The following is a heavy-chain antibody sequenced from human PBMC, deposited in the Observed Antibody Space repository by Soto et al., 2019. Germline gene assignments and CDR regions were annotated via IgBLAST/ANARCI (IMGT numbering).Heavy chain of an antibody. V-gene: IGHV3-48*02. J-gene: IGHJ6*02. CDR2: ISSSSSTI. CDR3: ARCGEPLLPSGMDV. CDR1: GFIFSTYS. Sequence: EVQLVESGGGLVQPGGSLRLSCAASGFIFSTYSMNWVRQAPGKGLEWVSYISSSSSTIYYADSVKGRFTISRDNARNSLYLQMNSLRDEDTAVYYCARCGEPLLPSGMDVWGQGTTVTVFS. D-gene: IGHD1-26*01.